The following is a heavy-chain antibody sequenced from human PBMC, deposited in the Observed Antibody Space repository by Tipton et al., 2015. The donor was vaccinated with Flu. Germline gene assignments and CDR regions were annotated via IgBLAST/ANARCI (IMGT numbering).Heavy chain of an antibody. V-gene: IGHV4-59*01. J-gene: IGHJ6*02. CDR3: ASLGSMDA. CDR1: GGSLSNYF. CDR2: MYYSGIT. Sequence: TLSLTCAVSGGSLSNYFWSWIRQPPGKGLEWIGYMYYSGITKYNPSLKSRVTISGDTSKNQFSLKLSSVTAADTAVYYCASLGSMDAWGQGTTVTVSS.